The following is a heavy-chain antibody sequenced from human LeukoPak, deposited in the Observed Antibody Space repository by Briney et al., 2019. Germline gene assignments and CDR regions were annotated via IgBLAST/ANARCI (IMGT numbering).Heavy chain of an antibody. CDR1: GFTFSSYA. V-gene: IGHV3-23*01. CDR3: AKSRGRDGYNW. CDR2: ISGSGGST. Sequence: GGSLRLSCAASGFTFSSYAMSWVRQAPGKGLEWVSAISGSGGSTYYAGSVKGRFTISRDNSKNTLYLQMNSLRAEDTAVYYCAKSRGRDGYNWWGQGTLVTVSS. J-gene: IGHJ4*02. D-gene: IGHD5-24*01.